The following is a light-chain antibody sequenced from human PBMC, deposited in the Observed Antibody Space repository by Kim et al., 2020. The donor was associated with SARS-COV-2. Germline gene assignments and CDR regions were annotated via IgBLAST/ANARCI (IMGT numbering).Light chain of an antibody. Sequence: ALGQTVGITCQGDSLRTYYATWYQQKPGQAPVLVLFGKSNRPSGNPDRISGSYSGNTASLTITGARAEDEADYYCQSRDTSGKHLVFGGGTKVTVL. CDR2: GKS. CDR1: SLRTYY. J-gene: IGLJ2*01. CDR3: QSRDTSGKHLV. V-gene: IGLV3-19*01.